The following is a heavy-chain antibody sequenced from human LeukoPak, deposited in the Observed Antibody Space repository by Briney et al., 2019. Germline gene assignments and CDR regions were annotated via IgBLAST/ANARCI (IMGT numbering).Heavy chain of an antibody. J-gene: IGHJ4*02. D-gene: IGHD5-18*01. V-gene: IGHV3-74*01. CDR1: GFTFISYW. Sequence: GGSLRLSCAASGFTFISYWMHWVRQAPGKGLVWDSRINGYGSSTDFADSVKGRFTISRDNAKNTLYLQMNSLRAEDTAVYYCARDAPGNTALDYWGQGTLVTVSS. CDR3: ARDAPGNTALDY. CDR2: INGYGSST.